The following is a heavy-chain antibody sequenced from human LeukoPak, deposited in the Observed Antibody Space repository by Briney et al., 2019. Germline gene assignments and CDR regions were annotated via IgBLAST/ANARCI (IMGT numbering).Heavy chain of an antibody. D-gene: IGHD6-13*01. CDR2: IYTSGST. CDR3: ARDLGSWLLGFDY. CDR1: GASINSGSYY. V-gene: IGHV4-61*02. Sequence: SETLSLTCTVSGASINSGSYYWTWIRQPAGKGLEWIGRIYTSGSTNYNPSLKSRVTISLDTSKNHFSLKLDSVTAADTAVYYCARDLGSWLLGFDYWGQGTLVTVSS. J-gene: IGHJ4*02.